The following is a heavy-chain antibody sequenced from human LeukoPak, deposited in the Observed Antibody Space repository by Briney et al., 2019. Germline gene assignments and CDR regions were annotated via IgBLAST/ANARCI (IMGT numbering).Heavy chain of an antibody. CDR2: IYYSGST. CDR3: ARLSAVSGYYYVYYMDV. V-gene: IGHV4-39*01. D-gene: IGHD6-19*01. CDR1: GGSISSSSYY. Sequence: SETLSLTCTVSGGSISSSSYYWGWIRQPPGKGLEWIGSIYYSGSTYYNPSLKSRVTISVDTSKNQFSLKLSSVTAADTAVYYCARLSAVSGYYYVYYMDVWGKGTTVTVSS. J-gene: IGHJ6*03.